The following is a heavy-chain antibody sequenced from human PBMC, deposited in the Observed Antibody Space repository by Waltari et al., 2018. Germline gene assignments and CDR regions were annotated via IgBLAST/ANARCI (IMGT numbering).Heavy chain of an antibody. V-gene: IGHV4-38-2*01. J-gene: IGHJ4*02. CDR3: ARRFCSGGTCLFDY. CDR2: VYQSGST. CDR1: GYSISTGYY. D-gene: IGHD2-15*01. Sequence: QVQLQESGPGLVNPSETLTLTCAVSGYSISTGYYWGWIRQPPGKGLEWIGNVYQSGSTSYHPSLKSRVTRSVDTSKNQFSLNLSSVTAADTAVYFCARRFCSGGTCLFDYWGQGILVTVSS.